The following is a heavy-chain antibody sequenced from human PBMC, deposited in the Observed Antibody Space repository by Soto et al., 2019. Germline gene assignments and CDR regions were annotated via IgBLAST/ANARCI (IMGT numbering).Heavy chain of an antibody. Sequence: QVQLQESGPGLVKPSQTLSLTCTVSGGSISSGGYYWSWIRQHPGKGLEWIGYIYYSGSTYYNPSLKRRVTISVDTSKNHFSLKLSSVTAADTAVYYCAREEHYDSSGPMDIWGQGTMVTVSS. CDR3: AREEHYDSSGPMDI. CDR2: IYYSGST. D-gene: IGHD3-22*01. J-gene: IGHJ3*02. CDR1: GGSISSGGYY. V-gene: IGHV4-31*03.